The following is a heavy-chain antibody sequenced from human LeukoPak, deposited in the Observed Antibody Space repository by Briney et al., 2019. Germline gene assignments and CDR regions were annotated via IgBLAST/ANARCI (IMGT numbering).Heavy chain of an antibody. CDR1: GGSISSRSYY. V-gene: IGHV4-61*02. D-gene: IGHD2-2*01. CDR3: ARGAYCSSSSCYPYYFDY. J-gene: IGHJ4*02. Sequence: SETLSLTCTVSGGSISSRSYYWSWIRQPAGKGLEWIGRIYTSGSTNYNPSLASRVTMSVDTSKNQFSLKLSSVTAADTAVYYCARGAYCSSSSCYPYYFDYWGQGTLVTVSS. CDR2: IYTSGST.